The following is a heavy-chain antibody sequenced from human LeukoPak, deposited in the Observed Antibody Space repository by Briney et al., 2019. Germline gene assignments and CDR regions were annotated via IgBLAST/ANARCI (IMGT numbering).Heavy chain of an antibody. CDR1: GGSFSGYY. J-gene: IGHJ4*02. CDR3: ASRIVPSSDFDY. V-gene: IGHV4-34*01. D-gene: IGHD5-12*01. Sequence: SETLSLTCAVYGGSFSGYYWSWLRQPPGKELEWIGEINHSGSTNYNPSLKSRVTISVDTSKNQFSLKLSSVTVADTAVYYCASRIVPSSDFDYWGQGTLVTVSS. CDR2: INHSGST.